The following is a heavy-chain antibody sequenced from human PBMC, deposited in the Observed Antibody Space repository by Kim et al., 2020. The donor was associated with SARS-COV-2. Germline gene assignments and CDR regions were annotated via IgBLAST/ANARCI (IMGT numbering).Heavy chain of an antibody. Sequence: GGSLRLSCAASGFTFSTYDMHWVRQPPGKGLEWISAIGTIADTFYSASVRGRFTISRENAKNSVYLQMNSLRAGDTAVYYCVRQGSSWHRDPQASAFDIWGQRTTFTVSS. CDR3: VRQGSSWHRDPQASAFDI. D-gene: IGHD6-13*01. CDR1: GFTFSTYD. CDR2: IGTIADT. J-gene: IGHJ3*02. V-gene: IGHV3-13*01.